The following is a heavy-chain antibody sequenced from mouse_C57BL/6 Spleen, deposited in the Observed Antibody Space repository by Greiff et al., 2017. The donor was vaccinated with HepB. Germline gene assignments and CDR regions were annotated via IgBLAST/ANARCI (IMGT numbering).Heavy chain of an antibody. CDR1: GYTFTDYN. D-gene: IGHD1-1*01. J-gene: IGHJ3*01. CDR3: ARGHYGSSSFAY. CDR2: INPNNGGT. V-gene: IGHV1-18*01. Sequence: EVHLVESGPELVKPGASVKIPCKASGYTFTDYNMDWVKQSHGKSLEWIGDINPNNGGTIYNQKFKGKATLTVDKSSSTAYMELRSLTSEDTAVYYCARGHYGSSSFAYWGQGTLVTVSA.